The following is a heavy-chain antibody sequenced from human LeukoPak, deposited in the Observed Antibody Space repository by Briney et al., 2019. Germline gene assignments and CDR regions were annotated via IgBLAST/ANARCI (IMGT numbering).Heavy chain of an antibody. J-gene: IGHJ4*02. D-gene: IGHD3-9*01. Sequence: SETLSLTCAVSGGSISSSNWWNWVRQPPGKGLEWIGEIHPSGSTRYNPSLKSRLSISIDKSNDQVSLKLSSVTAADTAVYYCATYHDISSGYTFDSWGQGTLVTVSS. V-gene: IGHV4-4*02. CDR1: GGSISSSNW. CDR3: ATYHDISSGYTFDS. CDR2: IHPSGST.